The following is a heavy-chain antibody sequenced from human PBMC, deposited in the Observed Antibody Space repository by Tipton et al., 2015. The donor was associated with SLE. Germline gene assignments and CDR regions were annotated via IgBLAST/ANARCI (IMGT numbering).Heavy chain of an antibody. CDR3: ARVSVVTALYGMDV. CDR1: GGSISSYY. J-gene: IGHJ6*02. CDR2: IYYSGST. D-gene: IGHD2-21*02. V-gene: IGHV4-59*12. Sequence: TLSLTCTVSGGSISSYYWSWIRQPPGKGLEWIGYIYYSGSTNYNPSLKSRVTISVDTSKNQFSLKLSSVTAADTAVYYCARVSVVTALYGMDVWGQGTTVTVSS.